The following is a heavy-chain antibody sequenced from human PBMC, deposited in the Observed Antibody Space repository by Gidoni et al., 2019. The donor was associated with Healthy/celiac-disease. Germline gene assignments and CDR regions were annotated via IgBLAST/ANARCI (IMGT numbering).Heavy chain of an antibody. Sequence: EVQLVPSGAEVKKPGESLKIPCMGSGYSFTSSWIGWVRQMPGKGLEWMGIIYPGDSYTRYSPSFQGQVTISADKSISTAYLQWSSLKASDTAMYYCARRGGSSSPHYYYYYYMDVWGKGTTVTVSS. J-gene: IGHJ6*03. CDR2: IYPGDSYT. CDR3: ARRGGSSSPHYYYYYYMDV. CDR1: GYSFTSSW. V-gene: IGHV5-51*01. D-gene: IGHD6-6*01.